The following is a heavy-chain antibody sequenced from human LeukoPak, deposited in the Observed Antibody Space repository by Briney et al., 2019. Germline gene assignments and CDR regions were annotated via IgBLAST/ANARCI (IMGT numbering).Heavy chain of an antibody. D-gene: IGHD5-12*01. CDR2: IYTSGST. J-gene: IGHJ4*02. Sequence: PSETLSLTCTVSGGSISSYYWSWIRQPAGKGLEWIGRIYTSGSTNYNPSLKSRVTISVDTSKNQFSLKLSSVTAADTAVYYCARQKGEWLRFSFFDYWGQGTLVTVSS. CDR3: ARQKGEWLRFSFFDY. V-gene: IGHV4-4*07. CDR1: GGSISSYY.